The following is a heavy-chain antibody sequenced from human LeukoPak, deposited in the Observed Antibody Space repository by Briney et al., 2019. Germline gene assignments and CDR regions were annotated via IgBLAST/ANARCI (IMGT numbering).Heavy chain of an antibody. J-gene: IGHJ6*02. CDR1: GFTFSSYA. CDR3: AKSYSNYYYGMDV. V-gene: IGHV3-23*01. Sequence: GGSLRLSCAASGFTFSSYAMSWVRRAPGKGLDWVSAISGSGGSTYYADSVKGRFTISRDNSKNTLYLQMNSLRAEDTAVYYCAKSYSNYYYGMDVWGQGTTVTVSS. D-gene: IGHD4-11*01. CDR2: ISGSGGST.